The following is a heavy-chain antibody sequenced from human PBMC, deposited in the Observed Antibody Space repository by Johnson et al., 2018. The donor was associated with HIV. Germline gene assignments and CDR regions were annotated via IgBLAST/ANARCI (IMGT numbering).Heavy chain of an antibody. CDR3: AREDTYYYDISGYPRDAFDI. CDR1: GFTFSSYG. J-gene: IGHJ3*02. CDR2: IWYDGSNK. V-gene: IGHV3-33*08. D-gene: IGHD3-22*01. Sequence: QVQLVEYGGGVVQPGRSLRLSCAASGFTFSSYGMHWVRQAPGKGLEWVAVIWYDGSNKYYADSVKGRFTISRDNSKNTLYLQMNSLRAEDTAVFYCAREDTYYYDISGYPRDAFDIWGQGTMVTVSS.